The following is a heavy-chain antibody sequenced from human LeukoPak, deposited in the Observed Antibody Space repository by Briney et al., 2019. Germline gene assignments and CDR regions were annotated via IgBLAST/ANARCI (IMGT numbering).Heavy chain of an antibody. Sequence: ASVKVSCKASGGTFSSYAISWVRQAPGQGLEWMGGTIPIFGTANYAQKFQGRVTITADKSTSTAYMELSSLRSEDTAVYYCARMFPRGYSYGHFDYWGQGTLVTVSS. CDR2: TIPIFGTA. J-gene: IGHJ4*02. CDR3: ARMFPRGYSYGHFDY. V-gene: IGHV1-69*06. D-gene: IGHD5-18*01. CDR1: GGTFSSYA.